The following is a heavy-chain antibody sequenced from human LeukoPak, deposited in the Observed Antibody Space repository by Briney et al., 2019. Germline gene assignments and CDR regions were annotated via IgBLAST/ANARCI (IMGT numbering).Heavy chain of an antibody. CDR1: GGFNTHYY. V-gene: IGHV4-59*01. J-gene: IGHJ5*01. D-gene: IGHD3-22*01. CDR2: IYHSGST. CDR3: ARGQWLPVFDS. Sequence: SETLSLTCSVSGGFNTHYYWSWIRQPPGKGLEWIGYIYHSGSTKYNPSLKSRVTISVDTSKNHFSLKLSSVTAADTAVYYCARGQWLPVFDSWGQGTLVTVSS.